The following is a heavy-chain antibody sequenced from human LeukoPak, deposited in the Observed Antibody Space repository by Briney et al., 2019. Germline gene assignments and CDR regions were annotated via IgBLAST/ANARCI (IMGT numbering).Heavy chain of an antibody. D-gene: IGHD1-26*01. Sequence: GGSLRLSCAASGFTFSSYAMSWVRQAPGKGLEWVSAISGSGGNTYYADSVKGRFTISRDNSKNTLYLQMNSLRAEDTAVYYCAKDPDIVGATTPDYWGQGTLVTVSS. V-gene: IGHV3-23*01. J-gene: IGHJ4*02. CDR2: ISGSGGNT. CDR1: GFTFSSYA. CDR3: AKDPDIVGATTPDY.